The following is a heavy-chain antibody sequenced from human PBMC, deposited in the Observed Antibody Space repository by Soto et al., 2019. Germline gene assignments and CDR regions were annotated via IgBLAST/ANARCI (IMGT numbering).Heavy chain of an antibody. D-gene: IGHD6-13*01. CDR2: IWYDGSNK. V-gene: IGHV3-33*01. CDR1: GFTFSSYG. J-gene: IGHJ4*02. CDR3: ARDLGYSSPAPGGY. Sequence: QVQLVESGGGVVQPGRSLRLSCAASGFTFSSYGMHWVRQAPGKGLEWVAVIWYDGSNKYYADSVKGRFTISRDNSKNTLYLQMKSLRAEDTAVYYCARDLGYSSPAPGGYWGQGTLVTVSS.